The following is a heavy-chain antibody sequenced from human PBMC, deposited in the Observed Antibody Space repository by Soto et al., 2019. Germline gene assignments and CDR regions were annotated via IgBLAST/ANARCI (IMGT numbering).Heavy chain of an antibody. J-gene: IGHJ3*02. D-gene: IGHD1-26*01. CDR3: ARGDRGAFDI. V-gene: IGHV3-74*01. Sequence: EVQLVESGGGLVQPGESLRLSCAASGFTFSYYWMHWVRQAPGKGLVCVSRIHSDVSSTTYADSVKGRFTISRDNARNTVYLQMNSLRVEDTAVYYCARGDRGAFDIWGQGTVVTVSS. CDR2: IHSDVSST. CDR1: GFTFSYYW.